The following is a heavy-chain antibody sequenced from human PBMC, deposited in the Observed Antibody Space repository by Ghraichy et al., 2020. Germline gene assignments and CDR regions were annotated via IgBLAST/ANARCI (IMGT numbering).Heavy chain of an antibody. CDR1: GFTFSSHA. V-gene: IGHV3-48*03. Sequence: SCTASGFTFSSHAMNWVRQAPGKGLEWISHISSSDNTKYYADSVKGRFTIARDDAENSLFLHMDSLRDEDTAVYYCVRDRGNHWGSPDYYLDFWGQGALVSVSS. CDR3: VRDRGNHWGSPDYYLDF. J-gene: IGHJ4*02. D-gene: IGHD7-27*01. CDR2: ISSSDNTK.